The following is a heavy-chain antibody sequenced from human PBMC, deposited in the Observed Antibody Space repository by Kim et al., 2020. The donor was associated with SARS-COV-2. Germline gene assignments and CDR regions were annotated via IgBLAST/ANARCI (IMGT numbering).Heavy chain of an antibody. V-gene: IGHV3-73*01. Sequence: GGSLRLSCAASGFTFSDSPIHWVRQAPGKGLEWVGRISSKVYSYATSDSASVQGRITISRDDSESTAHLQRHSLKTADTAVYYCTIIPGTTLAFWDAFDV. D-gene: IGHD1-1*01. CDR1: GFTFSDSP. CDR2: ISSKVYSYAT. J-gene: IGHJ3*01. CDR3: TIIPGTTLAFWDAFDV.